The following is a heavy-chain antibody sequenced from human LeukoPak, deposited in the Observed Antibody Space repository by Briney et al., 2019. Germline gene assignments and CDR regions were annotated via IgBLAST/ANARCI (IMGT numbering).Heavy chain of an antibody. J-gene: IGHJ5*02. CDR2: ISSSSSYI. CDR1: GFTFSSYS. CDR3: ARDWGTYGDYPRWFDP. Sequence: GGSLRLSCAASGFTFSSYSMNWVRQAPGKGLEWVSSISSSSSYIYYADSVKGRFTISRDNAKNSLYLQMNSLRAEDTAVYYCARDWGTYGDYPRWFDPWGQGTLVTVSS. D-gene: IGHD4-17*01. V-gene: IGHV3-21*03.